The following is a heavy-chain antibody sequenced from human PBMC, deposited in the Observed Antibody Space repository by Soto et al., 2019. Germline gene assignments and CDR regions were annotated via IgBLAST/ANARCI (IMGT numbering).Heavy chain of an antibody. V-gene: IGHV5-51*01. CDR1: GYRFTSYW. CDR3: ARSMAVTATQLFDY. Sequence: PGESLKISCKGSGYRFTSYWIGWVRQMPGKGLEWMGIIYPGDSDTRYSPSFQGQVSISVDESISTAYLQWGSLKASDTAMYYCARSMAVTATQLFDYWGQGTLVTVSS. J-gene: IGHJ4*02. D-gene: IGHD2-21*02. CDR2: IYPGDSDT.